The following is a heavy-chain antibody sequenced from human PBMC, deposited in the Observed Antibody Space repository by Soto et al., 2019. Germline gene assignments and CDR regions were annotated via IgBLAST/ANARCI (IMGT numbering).Heavy chain of an antibody. CDR3: ARKNSFDM. CDR2: FYYSGSP. Sequence: PSETLSLTCTVSGGSITIYPGSWIRQPPGKGLEWIGYFYYSGSPNYNPSLKSRVTISGDTSKNQISLKLSSVTAADTAVYYCARKNSFDMWGQGTMVTVSS. V-gene: IGHV4-59*01. J-gene: IGHJ3*02. CDR1: GGSITIYP.